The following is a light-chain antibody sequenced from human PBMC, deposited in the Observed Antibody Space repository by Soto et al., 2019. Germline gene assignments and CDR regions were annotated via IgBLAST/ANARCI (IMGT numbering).Light chain of an antibody. CDR3: SSYTTSGTLV. V-gene: IGLV2-14*01. CDR2: EVN. Sequence: QSALTQPASVSGSPGQSITISCTGTSSDVGIYDYVSWYQQHPGKAPKLMIYEVNNRPSGVSNRFSGSKSGNTASLTISGLLAEDEADYYCSSYTTSGTLVFGGGTKVTVL. CDR1: SSDVGIYDY. J-gene: IGLJ3*02.